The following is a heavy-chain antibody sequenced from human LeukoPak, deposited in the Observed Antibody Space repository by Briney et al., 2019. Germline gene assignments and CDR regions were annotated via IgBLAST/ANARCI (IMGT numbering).Heavy chain of an antibody. Sequence: GRSLRLSCAASGFTFSSYGVHWVRQAPGKGLEWVAVMSFDGSHTYYADSVKGRFTISRDNSKNTLYLQMNSLRAEDTAVYYCAKGGDRIAAAGIEYWGQGTLVTVSS. J-gene: IGHJ4*02. CDR3: AKGGDRIAAAGIEY. CDR2: MSFDGSHT. CDR1: GFTFSSYG. D-gene: IGHD6-13*01. V-gene: IGHV3-30*18.